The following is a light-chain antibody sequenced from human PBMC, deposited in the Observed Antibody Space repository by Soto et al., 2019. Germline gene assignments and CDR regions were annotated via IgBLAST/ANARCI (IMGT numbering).Light chain of an antibody. V-gene: IGLV2-8*01. CDR3: YSYAGRNVWV. Sequence: QAVVTQPASVSGSPGQSITISCTGTRGDIGAYNYVSWYQQHPGKAPKLMIFGVTERPSGVPDRFSGSKSGNTASLTVSGLQADDEAIYYCYSYAGRNVWVFGGGTKLTVL. CDR2: GVT. J-gene: IGLJ3*02. CDR1: RGDIGAYNY.